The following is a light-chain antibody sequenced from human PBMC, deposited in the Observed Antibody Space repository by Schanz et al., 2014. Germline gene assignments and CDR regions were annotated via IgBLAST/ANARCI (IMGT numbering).Light chain of an antibody. Sequence: QSVLTQPPSVSGAPGQSVTISCTGSTFNIGTGYDVHWYQQLPGTAPKLLIYRITNRPSGVPDRFSGSKSGTSASLAISGLQSEDEADYYCAAWDDSLNGVVFGGGTKLTVL. CDR2: RIT. V-gene: IGLV1-40*01. J-gene: IGLJ2*01. CDR1: TFNIGTGYD. CDR3: AAWDDSLNGVV.